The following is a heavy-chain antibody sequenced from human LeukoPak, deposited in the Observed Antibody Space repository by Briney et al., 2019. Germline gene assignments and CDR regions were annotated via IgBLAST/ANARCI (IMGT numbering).Heavy chain of an antibody. J-gene: IGHJ4*02. V-gene: IGHV3-53*01. D-gene: IGHD2-15*01. Sequence: GGSLRLSCAASGLTVSSNCMSWVRQAPGKGLEWVSFIYSGGKTYYADSVKGRFTISRDNSKNTLYLQMNSLRAEDTAVYYCAKGQTPKSYCSGGSCYSLHYWGQGTLVTVSS. CDR1: GLTVSSNC. CDR3: AKGQTPKSYCSGGSCYSLHY. CDR2: IYSGGKT.